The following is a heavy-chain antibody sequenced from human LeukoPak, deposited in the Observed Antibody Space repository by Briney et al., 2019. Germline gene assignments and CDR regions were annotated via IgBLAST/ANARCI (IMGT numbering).Heavy chain of an antibody. D-gene: IGHD5-24*01. CDR1: GFTFSSYA. J-gene: IGHJ4*02. CDR2: ISGSGGST. CDR3: ARDEVDGSLGY. V-gene: IGHV3-23*01. Sequence: QTGGSLRLFCAASGFTFSSYAMSWVRQAPGKGLEWVSAISGSGGSTYYADSVKGRFTISRDNARNSLDLQMNILRAEDTAVYYCARDEVDGSLGYWGQGTLVTVSS.